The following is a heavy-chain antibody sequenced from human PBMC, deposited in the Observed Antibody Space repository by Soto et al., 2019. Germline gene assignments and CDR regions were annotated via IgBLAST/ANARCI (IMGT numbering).Heavy chain of an antibody. Sequence: QVQLVESGGGVVQPGRSLRLSCAASGFTFSSYGMHWVRQAPGKGLEWVAVISYDGSNKYYADSLKGRFTISRDNSKNTLYLQMNSLRAEDTAVYYCANAGIAVAGGAFDIWGQGTMVTVSS. J-gene: IGHJ3*02. CDR2: ISYDGSNK. CDR3: ANAGIAVAGGAFDI. D-gene: IGHD6-19*01. V-gene: IGHV3-30*18. CDR1: GFTFSSYG.